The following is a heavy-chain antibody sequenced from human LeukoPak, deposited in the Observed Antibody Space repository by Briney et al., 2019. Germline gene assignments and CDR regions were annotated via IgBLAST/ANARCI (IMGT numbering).Heavy chain of an antibody. CDR3: ARAKYCSSTSCSRYNWFDP. CDR1: GFTFSSYW. D-gene: IGHD2-2*01. J-gene: IGHJ5*02. Sequence: QSGGSLRLSCAASGFTFSSYWMSWVRQAPGKGLEWVANIKQDGGEKYYVDSVKGRFTISRDNAKNSLYLQMNSLRAEDTAVYYCARAKYCSSTSCSRYNWFDPWGQGTLVTVSS. CDR2: IKQDGGEK. V-gene: IGHV3-7*01.